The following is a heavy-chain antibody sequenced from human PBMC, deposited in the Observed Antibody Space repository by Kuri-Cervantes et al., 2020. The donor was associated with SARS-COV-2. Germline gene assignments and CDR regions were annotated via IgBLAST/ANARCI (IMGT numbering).Heavy chain of an antibody. V-gene: IGHV3-7*03. D-gene: IGHD2-2*01. Sequence: GESLKISCTASGFSISDRAYWMTWVRQTPGKGLEWVANIKHDGSERFYVDSVKGRFTISRDNAKNSLYLQMNSLSAEDTAVYYCARVYGVIVVVPAAKYFQHWGQGTLVTVSS. J-gene: IGHJ1*01. CDR2: IKHDGSER. CDR1: GFSISDRAYW. CDR3: ARVYGVIVVVPAAKYFQH.